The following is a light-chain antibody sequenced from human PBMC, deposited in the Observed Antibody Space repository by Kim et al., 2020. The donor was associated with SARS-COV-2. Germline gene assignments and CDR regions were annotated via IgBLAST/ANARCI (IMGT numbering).Light chain of an antibody. CDR3: IQHNTYPIT. CDR1: QDSRND. V-gene: IGKV1-17*01. CDR2: GAS. J-gene: IGKJ5*01. Sequence: ASGGERVTITCRESQDSRNDLGWDKQNPGRAHKRLIYGASSLQSGVPSRFSGSGSGTEFTLTISSLQPEDFATYFSIQHNTYPITFGQGTRLEIK.